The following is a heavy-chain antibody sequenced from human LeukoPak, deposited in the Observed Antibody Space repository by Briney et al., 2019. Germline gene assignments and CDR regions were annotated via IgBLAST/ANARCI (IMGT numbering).Heavy chain of an antibody. Sequence: SEILSLTCAVYGGSFGGYYWSWIRQPPGKGLEWIGEINHSGSTNYNPSLKSRVTISVDTSKNQFSLKLSSVTAADTAVYYCARGTYTMVRGVISVDNWFDPWGQGTLVTVSS. D-gene: IGHD3-10*01. J-gene: IGHJ5*02. CDR3: ARGTYTMVRGVISVDNWFDP. V-gene: IGHV4-34*01. CDR2: INHSGST. CDR1: GGSFGGYY.